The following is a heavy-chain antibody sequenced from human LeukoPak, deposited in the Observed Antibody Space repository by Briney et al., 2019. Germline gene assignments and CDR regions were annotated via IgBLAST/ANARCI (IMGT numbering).Heavy chain of an antibody. CDR2: IASDGSHT. CDR1: GLTFSNYF. CDR3: ARERQDTVIHSGAFDI. J-gene: IGHJ3*02. D-gene: IGHD2-21*02. Sequence: GRSLRLSCAASGLTFSNYFMHWDRQAPGTGLEWVADIASDGSHTFYVESVKGRFTISRDNSKNTLYLQMNSLGPEDTAVYFCARERQDTVIHSGAFDIWGQGTMVTVSS. V-gene: IGHV3-30-3*01.